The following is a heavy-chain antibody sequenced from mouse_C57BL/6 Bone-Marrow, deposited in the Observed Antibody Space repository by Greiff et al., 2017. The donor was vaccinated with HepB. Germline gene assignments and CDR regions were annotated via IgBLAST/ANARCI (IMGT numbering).Heavy chain of an antibody. CDR3: ARSRNLYGPYYFDY. D-gene: IGHD1-1*01. V-gene: IGHV1-81*01. Sequence: VQLQQSGAELARPGASVKLSCKASGYTFTSYGISWVKQRTGQGLEWIGEIYPRSGNTYYNEKFKGKATLTADKSSSTAYMELRSLTSEDSAVYFCARSRNLYGPYYFDYWGQGTTLTVSS. CDR1: GYTFTSYG. J-gene: IGHJ2*01. CDR2: IYPRSGNT.